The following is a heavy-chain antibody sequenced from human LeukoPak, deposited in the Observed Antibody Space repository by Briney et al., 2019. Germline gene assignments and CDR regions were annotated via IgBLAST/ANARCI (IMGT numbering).Heavy chain of an antibody. J-gene: IGHJ3*02. CDR2: ISWNSGSI. CDR3: AKEYSSSWPQGAFDI. CDR1: GFTFDDYA. D-gene: IGHD6-13*01. V-gene: IGHV3-9*03. Sequence: PGRSLRLSCAASGFTFDDYAMHWVRHAPGKGLEWVSGISWNSGSIGYADSVKGRFTISRDNAKNSLYLQMNSLRAEDMALYYCAKEYSSSWPQGAFDIWGQGTMVTVSS.